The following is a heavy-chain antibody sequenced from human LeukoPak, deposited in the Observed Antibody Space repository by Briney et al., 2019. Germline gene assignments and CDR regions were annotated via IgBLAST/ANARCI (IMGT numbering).Heavy chain of an antibody. V-gene: IGHV3-21*05. CDR3: ARDWVRGVIISDY. CDR1: GFTFSSYS. D-gene: IGHD3-10*01. CDR2: ISSSSSYI. J-gene: IGHJ4*02. Sequence: TGGSLRLSCAASGFTFSSYSMNWVRQAPGKGLEWVSYISSSSSYIYYADSVKGRFTISRDNAKNSLYLQMNSLRAEDTAVYYCARDWVRGVIISDYWGQGTLVTVSS.